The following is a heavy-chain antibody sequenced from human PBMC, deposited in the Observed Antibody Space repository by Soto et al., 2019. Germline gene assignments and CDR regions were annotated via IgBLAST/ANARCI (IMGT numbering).Heavy chain of an antibody. D-gene: IGHD3-16*01. J-gene: IGHJ4*02. CDR3: ARSPAPLRLEGGSYFDY. V-gene: IGHV4-31*03. CDR2: IYYSGST. CDR1: GGSISSGGYY. Sequence: SETLSLTCTVSGGSISSGGYYWSWIRQHPGKGLEWIGYIYYSGSTYYNPSLKSRVTISVDTSKNQFSLKLSSVTAADTAVYYCARSPAPLRLEGGSYFDYWGQGTLVTVSS.